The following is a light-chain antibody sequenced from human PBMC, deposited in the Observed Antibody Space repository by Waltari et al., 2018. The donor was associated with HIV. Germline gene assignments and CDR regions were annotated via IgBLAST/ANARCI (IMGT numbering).Light chain of an antibody. V-gene: IGKV1-39*01. CDR3: QQSYSTPRT. Sequence: DIQITQSPSSLSASVGDRVTITCRASQTISSYLNWYQQKPGKAPMLRIYGASTLHSGVPSRSSGSGSGTDFSLTISRLQPEYFATYYCQQSYSTPRTFGQGTKLEIK. J-gene: IGKJ2*01. CDR2: GAS. CDR1: QTISSY.